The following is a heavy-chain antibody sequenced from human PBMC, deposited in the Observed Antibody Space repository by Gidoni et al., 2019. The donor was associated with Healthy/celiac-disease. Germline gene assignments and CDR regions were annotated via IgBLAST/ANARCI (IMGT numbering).Heavy chain of an antibody. CDR2: IWYDGSNK. CDR1: GFTFRSYG. D-gene: IGHD2-21*02. CDR3: ARGGSVAYCGGDCYSNWYFDL. J-gene: IGHJ2*01. Sequence: QVQLVESGGGVVQPGSSLRLSCAASGFTFRSYGMHWVRQAPGKGMEWVAVIWYDGSNKDYADSVKGRFTISRDNSKNTLDLQMNSLRAEDTAVYYCARGGSVAYCGGDCYSNWYFDLWGRGTLVTVSS. V-gene: IGHV3-33*01.